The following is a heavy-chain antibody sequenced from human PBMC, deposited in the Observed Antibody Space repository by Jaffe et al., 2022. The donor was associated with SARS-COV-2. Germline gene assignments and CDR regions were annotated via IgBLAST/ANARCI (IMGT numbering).Heavy chain of an antibody. V-gene: IGHV1-8*01. CDR1: GYTFTSYD. CDR2: MNPNSGNT. CDR3: ARGQGDYSSGWFFVNSYYFDY. D-gene: IGHD6-19*01. J-gene: IGHJ4*02. Sequence: QVQLVQSGAEVKKPGASVKVSCKASGYTFTSYDINWVRQATGQGLEWMGWMNPNSGNTGYAQKFQGRVTMTRNTSISTAYMELSSLRSEDTAVYYCARGQGDYSSGWFFVNSYYFDYWGQGTLVTVSS.